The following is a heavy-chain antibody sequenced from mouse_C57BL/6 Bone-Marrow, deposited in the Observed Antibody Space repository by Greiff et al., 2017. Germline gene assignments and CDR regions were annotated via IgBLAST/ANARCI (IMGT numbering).Heavy chain of an antibody. CDR2: LDPENGDT. D-gene: IGHD1-1*01. V-gene: IGHV14-4*01. CDR3: THITTVYYYAMDY. J-gene: IGHJ4*01. Sequence: EVQLKESGAELVRPGASVKLSCTASGFNIKDDYMHWVKQRPEQGLEWIGWLDPENGDTEYASKLQGKATISADTSSHTAYLQLSSLTSEDSAVSYCTHITTVYYYAMDYWGQGTSGTVSS. CDR1: GFNIKDDY.